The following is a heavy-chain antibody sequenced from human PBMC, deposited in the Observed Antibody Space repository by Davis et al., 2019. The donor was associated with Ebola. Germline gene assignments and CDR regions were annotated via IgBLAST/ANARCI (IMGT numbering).Heavy chain of an antibody. D-gene: IGHD1-26*01. CDR2: YYYTGTT. V-gene: IGHV4-61*08. CDR3: ARGLGATFLYYYYGMDV. Sequence: SETLSLTCAVSGGFVSSGGYSWSWIRQPPGKGLEWIGYYYYTGTTYYNPSLKSRVTISVDTSKNQFSLKLSSVTAADTAVYYCARGLGATFLYYYYGMDVWGQGTTVTVSS. J-gene: IGHJ6*02. CDR1: GGFVSSGGYS.